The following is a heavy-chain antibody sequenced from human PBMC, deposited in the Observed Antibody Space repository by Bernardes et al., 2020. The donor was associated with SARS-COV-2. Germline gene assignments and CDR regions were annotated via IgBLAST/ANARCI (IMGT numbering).Heavy chain of an antibody. D-gene: IGHD4-17*01. Sequence: SLILSCVASGFTFRSYEMSWVRQAPGLGLEWVSYISHSSYTLYYADSVKVRFTISRDNPKNSLYLEMNSLRAEDTALYYCARARVRYHGDYDYWGQGTLVTVSS. J-gene: IGHJ4*02. CDR2: ISHSSYTL. V-gene: IGHV3-48*03. CDR3: ARARVRYHGDYDY. CDR1: GFTFRSYE.